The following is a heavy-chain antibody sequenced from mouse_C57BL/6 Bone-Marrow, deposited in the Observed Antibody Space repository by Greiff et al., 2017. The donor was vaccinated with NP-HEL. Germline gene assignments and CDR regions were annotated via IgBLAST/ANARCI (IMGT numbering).Heavy chain of an antibody. D-gene: IGHD2-1*01. V-gene: IGHV1-74*01. CDR2: IHPSDSDT. CDR3: ARLGNPAWFAY. J-gene: IGHJ3*01. CDR1: GYTFTSYW. Sequence: QVQLQQPGADLVKPGASVKVSCKASGYTFTSYWMHWVKQSPGQGLEWIGRIHPSDSDTNYNQKFKGKFTLTVDKSSSTVYMQLSSLTSEDAAVDYCARLGNPAWFAYWGQGTLVTVSA.